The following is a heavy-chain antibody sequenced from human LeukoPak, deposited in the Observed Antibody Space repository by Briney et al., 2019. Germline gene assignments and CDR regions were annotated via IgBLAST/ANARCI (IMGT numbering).Heavy chain of an antibody. V-gene: IGHV3-21*01. Sequence: GRSLRLSCAASGFTFSSYSMNWVRQAPGKGLEWVSSISSSSSYIYHADSVKGRFTISRDNAKNSLYLQMNSLRAEDTAVYYCARDPRYCSSTSCYDPYYFDYWGQGTLVTVSS. CDR1: GFTFSSYS. J-gene: IGHJ4*02. CDR2: ISSSSSYI. D-gene: IGHD2-2*01. CDR3: ARDPRYCSSTSCYDPYYFDY.